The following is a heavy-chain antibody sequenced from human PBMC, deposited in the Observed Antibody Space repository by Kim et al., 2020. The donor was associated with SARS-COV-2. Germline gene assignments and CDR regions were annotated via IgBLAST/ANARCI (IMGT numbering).Heavy chain of an antibody. CDR2: IYYSGST. D-gene: IGHD3-10*01. CDR1: GGSISSGGYY. CDR3: ARDSGSYAEVPYYYGMDV. V-gene: IGHV4-31*03. Sequence: SETLSLTCTVSGGSISSGGYYWSWIRQHPGKGLEWIGYIYYSGSTYYNPSLKSRVTISVDTSKNQFSLKLSSVTAADTAVYYCARDSGSYAEVPYYYGMDVWGQGTTVTVSS. J-gene: IGHJ6*02.